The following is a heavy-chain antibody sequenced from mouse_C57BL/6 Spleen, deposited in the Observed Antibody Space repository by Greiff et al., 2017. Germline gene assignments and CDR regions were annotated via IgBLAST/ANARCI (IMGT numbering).Heavy chain of an antibody. CDR3: ARYRDWFAY. V-gene: IGHV1-55*01. CDR2: IYHGSGST. Sequence: QVQLQQSGAELVKPGASVTMSCTASGFTFNNDCITWVTQRPGQGLEWIGDIYHGSGSTNYSEKFQSKATLTVDTSSSTAYLQLSSLTSEVSAVYYGARYRDWFAYWGQGTLLTVSA. CDR1: GFTFNNDC. J-gene: IGHJ3*01.